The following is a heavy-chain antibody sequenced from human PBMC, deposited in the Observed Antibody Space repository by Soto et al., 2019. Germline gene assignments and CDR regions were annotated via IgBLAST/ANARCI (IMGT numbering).Heavy chain of an antibody. J-gene: IGHJ4*02. CDR1: GGSFGGYY. D-gene: IGHD6-13*01. CDR3: ARGRVAAAGTLKTLFDY. Sequence: PSETLSLTCAVYGGSFGGYYWSWIRQPPGKGLEWIGEINHSGSTNYNPSLKSRVTISVDTSKNQFSLKLSSVTAADTAVYYCARGRVAAAGTLKTLFDYWGQGTLVTVSS. V-gene: IGHV4-34*01. CDR2: INHSGST.